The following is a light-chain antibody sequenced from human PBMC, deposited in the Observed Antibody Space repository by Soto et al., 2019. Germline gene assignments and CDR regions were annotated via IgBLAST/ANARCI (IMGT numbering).Light chain of an antibody. V-gene: IGLV2-11*01. CDR2: DVT. J-gene: IGLJ1*01. CDR1: SRDVGGYYY. Sequence: QSALTQPRSVSGSPGQSVTISCTGTSRDVGGYYYISWYQQHPGKAPKLIIYDVTKRPSGVPDRFSASKSGITASLTISGLQAEDEADYYCCSYAGTAGTYSSYVFGTGTKLTVL. CDR3: CSYAGTAGTYSSYV.